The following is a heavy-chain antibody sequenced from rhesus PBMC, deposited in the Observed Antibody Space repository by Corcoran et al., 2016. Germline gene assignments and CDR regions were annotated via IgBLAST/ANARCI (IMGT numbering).Heavy chain of an antibody. CDR3: TRAGNGYPLYDY. J-gene: IGHJ4*01. Sequence: QVQLVQSGAEIKQPGASVKLSCKASGYTFTSYYMHWVRHAPGQGLEVVELNSRYNGTNGYTQNYQGRITITTGPSTSTGYVELSSLRSEDTAVYYCTRAGNGYPLYDYWGQGVLVTVSS. CDR2: NSRYNGTN. V-gene: IGHV1-1*01. D-gene: IGHD1-32*01. CDR1: GYTFTSYY.